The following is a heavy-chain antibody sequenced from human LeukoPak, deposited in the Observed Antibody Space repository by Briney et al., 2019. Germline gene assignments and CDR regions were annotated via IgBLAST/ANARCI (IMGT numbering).Heavy chain of an antibody. Sequence: PGGSLRLSCAASGFTFSSFSMHWVRQAPGKGLEWVAVISYDGSKKYYGDSVKGRFTISRDNSNNTLYLQMSSLRAEDTAVYYCAKDWGIAVAGTGWYFDLWGRGTLVTVSS. V-gene: IGHV3-30*04. CDR2: ISYDGSKK. CDR3: AKDWGIAVAGTGWYFDL. J-gene: IGHJ2*01. CDR1: GFTFSSFS. D-gene: IGHD6-19*01.